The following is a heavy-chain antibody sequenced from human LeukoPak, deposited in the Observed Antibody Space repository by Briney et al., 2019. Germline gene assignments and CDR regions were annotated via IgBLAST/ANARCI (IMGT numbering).Heavy chain of an antibody. D-gene: IGHD3-22*01. J-gene: IGHJ4*02. CDR2: IYTSGGT. CDR3: ARDLIQYYDSSGHFDS. CDR1: GGSISSYY. Sequence: PSETLSLTCTVSGGSISSYYWSWIRQPAGKGLEWIGRIYTSGGTNYNPSLKSRVTMSVDTSKNQFSLKLSSVTAADTAAYYCARDLIQYYDSSGHFDSWGQGTLVTVSS. V-gene: IGHV4-4*07.